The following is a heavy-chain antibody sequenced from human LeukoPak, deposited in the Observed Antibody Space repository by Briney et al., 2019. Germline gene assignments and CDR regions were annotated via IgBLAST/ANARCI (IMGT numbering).Heavy chain of an antibody. CDR2: INWNGGST. D-gene: IGHD1-14*01. V-gene: IGHV3-20*04. CDR3: ARDRISAGWFDP. CDR1: GFTFSNFW. Sequence: GGSLRLSCAASGFTFSNFWMSWVRQAPGKGLEWVSGINWNGGSTGYADSVKGRFTISRDNAKNSLYLQMNSLRAEDTALYYCARDRISAGWFDPWGQGTLVTVSS. J-gene: IGHJ5*02.